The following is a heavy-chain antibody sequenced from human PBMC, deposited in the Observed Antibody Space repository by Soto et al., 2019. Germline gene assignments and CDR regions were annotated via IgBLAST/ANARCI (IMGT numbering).Heavy chain of an antibody. CDR2: ISSSSSTI. V-gene: IGHV3-48*02. J-gene: IGHJ1*01. CDR1: GFTFSSYS. D-gene: IGHD3-22*01. Sequence: HPGGSLRLSCAASGFTFSSYSMNWVRQAPGKGLEWVSYISSSSSTIYYADSVKGRFTISRDNAKNSLYLQMNSLRDEDTAVYYWARGRKGYPYYDSSGYYSAEYFQHWGQGTLVTVSS. CDR3: ARGRKGYPYYDSSGYYSAEYFQH.